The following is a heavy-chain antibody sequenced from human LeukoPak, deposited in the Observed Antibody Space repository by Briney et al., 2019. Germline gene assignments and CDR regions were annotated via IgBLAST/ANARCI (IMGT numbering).Heavy chain of an antibody. Sequence: SETLSLTCAVYGGSFSGYYWSWIRQPPGKGLEWIGEINHSGSTNYNPSLKSRVTMSVDTSKNQFSLKLSSVTAADTAVYYCARGVVGATTPHYYYYYMDVWGKGTTVTVSS. CDR3: ARGVVGATTPHYYYYYMDV. V-gene: IGHV4-34*01. CDR1: GGSFSGYY. D-gene: IGHD1-26*01. J-gene: IGHJ6*03. CDR2: INHSGST.